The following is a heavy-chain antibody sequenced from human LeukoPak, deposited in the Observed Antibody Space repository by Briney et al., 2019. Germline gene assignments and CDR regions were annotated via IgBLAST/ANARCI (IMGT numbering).Heavy chain of an antibody. CDR2: INPNGGGT. D-gene: IGHD2-2*01. V-gene: IGHV1-2*02. J-gene: IGHJ4*02. CDR1: GYTFTAYY. Sequence: ASVKVSCKASGYTFTAYYMHWVRQAPGQGLEWMGWINPNGGGTNYAQKFRGRVSMTRDKSINTAYMELSRLTSDDTAMYYCARYCSSTSCQADYWGQGTLVTVSS. CDR3: ARYCSSTSCQADY.